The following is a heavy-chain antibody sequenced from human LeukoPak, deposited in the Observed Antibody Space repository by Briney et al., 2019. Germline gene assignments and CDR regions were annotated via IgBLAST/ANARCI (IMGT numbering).Heavy chain of an antibody. Sequence: GGSLRLSCVASGFTFSSYSMNWIRQAPGKGLEWVSYISSSGTTIHYADSVKGRFTISKDNAKNSLFLQMNSLRAEDTAVYYCARDHVVGATRFWDYWGQGTLVTVSS. V-gene: IGHV3-48*04. CDR3: ARDHVVGATRFWDY. CDR1: GFTFSSYS. J-gene: IGHJ4*02. CDR2: ISSSGTTI. D-gene: IGHD1-26*01.